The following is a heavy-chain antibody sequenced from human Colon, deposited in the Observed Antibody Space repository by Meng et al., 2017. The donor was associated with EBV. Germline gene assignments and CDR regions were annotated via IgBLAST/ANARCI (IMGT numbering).Heavy chain of an antibody. D-gene: IGHD6-19*01. CDR2: ISTNTGNP. Sequence: QVQLVQSRSELKKPGASGKFSCKASGYTFTRYPMNWVRQATGQGLEWMGWISTNTGNPTYAQGFTGRFVFSVDTSVSTAYLQISSLKAEDTTVYYCGTLKYTSGFYGPAYWGQGALVTVSS. J-gene: IGHJ4*02. CDR1: GYTFTRYP. CDR3: GTLKYTSGFYGPAY. V-gene: IGHV7-4-1*02.